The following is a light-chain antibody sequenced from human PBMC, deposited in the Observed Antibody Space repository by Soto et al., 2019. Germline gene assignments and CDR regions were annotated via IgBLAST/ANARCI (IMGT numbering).Light chain of an antibody. Sequence: EIVMTQSPATLSVSPGERATLSFRASQSVSSNLAWYQQKRGQAPSLLIYGADTRATGIPARFSGSGSGTAFSRTISCLQSKDFAVYYCQQYNNWPLTFGGGTKVEIK. V-gene: IGKV3D-15*01. J-gene: IGKJ4*01. CDR3: QQYNNWPLT. CDR1: QSVSSN. CDR2: GAD.